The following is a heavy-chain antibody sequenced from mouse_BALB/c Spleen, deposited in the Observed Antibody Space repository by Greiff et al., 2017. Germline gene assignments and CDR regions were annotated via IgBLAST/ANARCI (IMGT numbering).Heavy chain of an antibody. D-gene: IGHD2-12*01. CDR1: GFTFSSFG. J-gene: IGHJ3*01. CDR3: ARADDGAWFAY. V-gene: IGHV5-17*02. CDR2: ISSGSSTI. Sequence: EVQRVESGGGLVQPGGSRKLSCAASGFTFSSFGMHWVRQAPEKGLEWVAYISSGSSTIYYADTVKGRFTISRDNPKNTLFLQMTSLRSEDTAMYYCARADDGAWFAYWGQGTLVTVSA.